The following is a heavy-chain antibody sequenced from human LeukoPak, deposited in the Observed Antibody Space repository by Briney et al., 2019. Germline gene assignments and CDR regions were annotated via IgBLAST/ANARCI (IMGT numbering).Heavy chain of an antibody. D-gene: IGHD6-19*01. V-gene: IGHV3-7*01. CDR1: GFTFSTYW. CDR3: ARGRRSGWYDRPYYYMDV. J-gene: IGHJ6*03. Sequence: GGSLRLSCAASGFTFSTYWMSWVRQAPGKGLEWVASIKQDGSEKYYVDSVKGRFTISRDNAKNSLYLQMNSLRAEDTAVYYCARGRRSGWYDRPYYYMDVWGKGTTVTISS. CDR2: IKQDGSEK.